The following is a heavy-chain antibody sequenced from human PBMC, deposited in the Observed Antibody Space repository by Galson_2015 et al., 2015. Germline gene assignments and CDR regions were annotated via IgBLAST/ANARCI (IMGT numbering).Heavy chain of an antibody. D-gene: IGHD3-10*01. CDR3: AKGALLLWFGELNWFDP. J-gene: IGHJ5*02. Sequence: DSVKGRFTISRDNARNSLYLQMNSLRAEDTALYYCAKGALLLWFGELNWFDPWGQGTLVTVSS. V-gene: IGHV3-9*01.